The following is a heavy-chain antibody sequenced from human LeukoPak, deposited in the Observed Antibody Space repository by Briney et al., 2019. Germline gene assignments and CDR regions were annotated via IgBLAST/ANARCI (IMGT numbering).Heavy chain of an antibody. CDR1: GYTFTNYY. CDR3: ARETQRSFDY. Sequence: GASVKVSCKASGYTFTNYYTHWVRQAPGQGLEWMGWINPNTGGTNYAQKFQGRVTMTRDTSISTAYMELGRLSSDDTADYYCARETQRSFDYWGQGTLVTVSS. CDR2: INPNTGGT. V-gene: IGHV1-2*02. J-gene: IGHJ4*02.